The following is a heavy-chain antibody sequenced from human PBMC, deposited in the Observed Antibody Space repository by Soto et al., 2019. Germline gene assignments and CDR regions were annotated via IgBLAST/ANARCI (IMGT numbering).Heavy chain of an antibody. D-gene: IGHD3-22*01. CDR1: GFTFINTG. CDR3: AKIDGYFDY. J-gene: IGHJ4*02. Sequence: HPGGSLRLSCAGSGFTFINTGMSWVRQAPGQGLEWVSAITGNGDTTYYADSVKGRFTISRDNSKSTLYLQMNSLRAEDTAVYYCAKIDGYFDYWGRGTLVTVSS. CDR2: ITGNGDTT. V-gene: IGHV3-23*01.